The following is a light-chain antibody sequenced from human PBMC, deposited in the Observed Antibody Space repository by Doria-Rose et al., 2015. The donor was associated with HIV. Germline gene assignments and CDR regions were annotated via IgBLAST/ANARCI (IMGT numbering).Light chain of an antibody. V-gene: IGKV4-1*01. J-gene: IGKJ3*01. CDR3: QQYYDTPS. CDR2: WAS. CDR1: QSLLYTSKNY. Sequence: TQSPESLGMSLGERATLNCKSNQSLLYTSKNYLAWYQQKPGQPPKLLNYWASTRQSGVPARFSGSGSGTDFTLTISSLEAEDVAVYYCQQYYDTPSFGPGITVDIK.